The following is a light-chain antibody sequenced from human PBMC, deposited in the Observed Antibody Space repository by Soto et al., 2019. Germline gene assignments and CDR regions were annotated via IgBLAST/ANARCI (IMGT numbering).Light chain of an antibody. V-gene: IGKV3-15*01. Sequence: EIVMTQSPATLSVSPGERATLSCRASQSVSSNLAWYQLKPGQPPRLLIYGASTRATGIPARFSGSGSGTEFTLTISSLQSEDFAVYSCQQYNSWPPMYTFGQGTKLEIK. J-gene: IGKJ2*01. CDR3: QQYNSWPPMYT. CDR2: GAS. CDR1: QSVSSN.